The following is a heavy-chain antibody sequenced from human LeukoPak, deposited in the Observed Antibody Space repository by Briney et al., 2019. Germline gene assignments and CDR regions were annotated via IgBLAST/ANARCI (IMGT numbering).Heavy chain of an antibody. J-gene: IGHJ4*02. CDR1: GFTFSDYY. D-gene: IGHD3-22*01. V-gene: IGHV3-11*05. Sequence: GGSLRLSCAASGFTFSDYYMSWIRQAPGKGLEWVSYISSSSSYIYYADSVKGRFTISRDNAKNSLYLQMNSLRAEDTALYYCAKEGTSGYALFYFDYWGQGTLVTVSS. CDR3: AKEGTSGYALFYFDY. CDR2: ISSSSSYI.